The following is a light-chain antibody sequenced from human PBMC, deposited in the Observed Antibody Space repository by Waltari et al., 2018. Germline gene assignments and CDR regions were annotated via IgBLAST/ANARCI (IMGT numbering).Light chain of an antibody. CDR1: QCVSSY. CDR3: QQRSNWPLV. V-gene: IGKV3-11*01. J-gene: IGKJ2*01. Sequence: EIVLTQSPATLSLSPGERATLACRASQCVSSYLAWYQQKPGQAPRLLIYDASNRVTGIPARFSGSGSGNDFTPTISSLEPEDFAVYYCQQRSNWPLVFGHGTKLEIK. CDR2: DAS.